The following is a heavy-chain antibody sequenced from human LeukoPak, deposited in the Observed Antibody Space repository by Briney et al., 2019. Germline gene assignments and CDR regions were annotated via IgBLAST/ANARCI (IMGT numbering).Heavy chain of an antibody. J-gene: IGHJ4*02. Sequence: GGSLRLSCAASGFNFSSFVMHWVRQAPGKGMEWVAVIWYDGSNKYYADSVKGRFTISRDNSKNTLYLQMNSLRAEDTAVYYCARGPSAYPKCFDYWGQGTLVTVSS. D-gene: IGHD5-12*01. CDR1: GFNFSSFV. CDR2: IWYDGSNK. CDR3: ARGPSAYPKCFDY. V-gene: IGHV3-33*01.